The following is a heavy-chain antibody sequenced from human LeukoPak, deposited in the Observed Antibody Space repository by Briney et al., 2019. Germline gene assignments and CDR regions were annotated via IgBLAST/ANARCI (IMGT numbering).Heavy chain of an antibody. J-gene: IGHJ4*02. CDR1: GFTFSSYS. CDR2: ISSSSTI. V-gene: IGHV3-48*02. Sequence: GGSLRLSCAASGFTFSSYSMNWVRQAPGKGLEWVSYISSSSTIYYADSVKGRFTISRDNAKNSLYLQMNSLRDEDTAVYYCARDDRCCGGAGYWGQGTLVTVSS. CDR3: ARDDRCCGGAGY. D-gene: IGHD1-26*01.